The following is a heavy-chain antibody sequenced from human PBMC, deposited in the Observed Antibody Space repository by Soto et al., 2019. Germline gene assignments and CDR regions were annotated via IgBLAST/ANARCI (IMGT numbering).Heavy chain of an antibody. Sequence: GGSLRLSCAASGFTFNNHNMNWVRQAPGKGLEWVSSISSSSTYIYHADSVKGRFTISRDNAKNLLFLQMNSLRAEDSAVYYCAREDSSSWYVDFWGQGTLVTVSS. J-gene: IGHJ4*02. V-gene: IGHV3-21*06. CDR2: ISSSSTYI. CDR3: AREDSSSWYVDF. CDR1: GFTFNNHN. D-gene: IGHD6-13*01.